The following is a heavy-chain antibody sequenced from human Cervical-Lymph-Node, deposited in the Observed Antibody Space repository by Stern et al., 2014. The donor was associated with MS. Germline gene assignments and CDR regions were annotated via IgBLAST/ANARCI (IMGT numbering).Heavy chain of an antibody. Sequence: QVQLQESGPGVVKPSETLSLTCTVSGGSLRSYYWNWIRQAPGKGLEWLGFIYHTGSVNYNPSLSSRVAMSVDTSKNQFSLTVSSVTAADTAVYYCAREGEYCSGSRCYPFLDYWGQGTLVTVSS. J-gene: IGHJ4*02. D-gene: IGHD2-15*01. CDR1: GGSLRSYY. CDR2: IYHTGSV. CDR3: AREGEYCSGSRCYPFLDY. V-gene: IGHV4-59*01.